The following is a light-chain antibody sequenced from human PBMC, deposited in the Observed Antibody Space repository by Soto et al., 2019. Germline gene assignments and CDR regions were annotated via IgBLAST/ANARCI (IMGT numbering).Light chain of an antibody. CDR2: DAS. Sequence: DIQMTQSPSTLSASVGDRVTITCRASQSIRSWLAWYQQKPGKAPELLIYDASSLNRGVPSRFSGSGSGTDFTRTISRLRPDDFATYYCHQYNSYPRTFGHGTNVDIK. CDR1: QSIRSW. J-gene: IGKJ1*01. V-gene: IGKV1-5*01. CDR3: HQYNSYPRT.